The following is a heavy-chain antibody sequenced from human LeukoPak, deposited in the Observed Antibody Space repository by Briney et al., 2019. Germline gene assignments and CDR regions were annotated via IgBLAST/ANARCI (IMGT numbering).Heavy chain of an antibody. CDR1: GFTFSSYS. Sequence: PGGSLRLSCAASGFTFSSYSMNWVRQAPGKGLEWVSSISSSSSYIYYADSVKGRFTVSRDNAKNSVYLQMNSLRAEDTAVYYCARDSLTYGSGSYPYLLYYYYYYMDVWGKGTTVTISS. J-gene: IGHJ6*03. CDR3: ARDSLTYGSGSYPYLLYYYYYYMDV. V-gene: IGHV3-21*01. D-gene: IGHD3-10*01. CDR2: ISSSSSYI.